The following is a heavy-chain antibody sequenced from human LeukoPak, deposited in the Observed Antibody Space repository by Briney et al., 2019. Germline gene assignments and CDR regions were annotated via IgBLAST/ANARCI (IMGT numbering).Heavy chain of an antibody. CDR2: MNPNSGNT. V-gene: IGHV1-8*01. Sequence: GASVKVSCKASGYTFTSYDINWVRQATGQGLEWMGWMNPNSGNTGYAQKFQGRVTMTRNTSISTAYMELSSLRPEDTAVYYCAAYSGYDRLFDYWGQGTLVTVSS. J-gene: IGHJ4*02. CDR1: GYTFTSYD. CDR3: AAYSGYDRLFDY. D-gene: IGHD5-12*01.